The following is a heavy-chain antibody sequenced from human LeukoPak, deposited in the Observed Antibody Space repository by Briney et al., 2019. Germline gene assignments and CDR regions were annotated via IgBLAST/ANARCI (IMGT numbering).Heavy chain of an antibody. CDR1: GFTFSTYW. CDR2: IKQDGSQK. D-gene: IGHD3-3*01. Sequence: GGSLRLSCAASGFTFSTYWMTWVRQAPGKGLEWVANIKQDGSQKYYVDSVKGRLTISRDNAKNSLYLQVNSLRAEDTAIYYCTRDFSSGDWSQGTLVTVSS. J-gene: IGHJ4*02. CDR3: TRDFSSGD. V-gene: IGHV3-7*01.